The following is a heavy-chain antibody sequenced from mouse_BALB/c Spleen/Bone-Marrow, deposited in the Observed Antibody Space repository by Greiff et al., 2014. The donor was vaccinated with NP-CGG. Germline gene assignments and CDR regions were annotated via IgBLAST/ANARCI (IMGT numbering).Heavy chain of an antibody. V-gene: IGHV3-2*02. D-gene: IGHD1-1*01. CDR2: ISYSGST. J-gene: IGHJ4*01. CDR1: GSSITSDYA. CDR3: ASITTVVGTWDAMDY. Sequence: EVKLVESGPGLVKPSQSLSLTCTVTGSSITSDYAWNWIRQFPGNKLEWMGYISYSGSTSYNPSLKSRISITRDTSKNQFFLQLNPVTTEDTATYYCASITTVVGTWDAMDYWGQGTSVTVSS.